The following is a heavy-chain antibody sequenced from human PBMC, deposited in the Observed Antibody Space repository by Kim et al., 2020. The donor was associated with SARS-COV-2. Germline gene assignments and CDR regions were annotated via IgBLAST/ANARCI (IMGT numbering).Heavy chain of an antibody. CDR3: ARAPAIVPGRDYWYFDL. CDR2: INPSGGST. J-gene: IGHJ2*01. D-gene: IGHD2-2*01. CDR1: GYTFTSYY. V-gene: IGHV1-46*01. Sequence: ASVKVSCKASGYTFTSYYMHWVRQAPGQGLEWMGIINPSGGSTSYAQKFQGRVTMTRDTSTSTVYMELSSLRSEDTAVYYCARAPAIVPGRDYWYFDLWGRGALVTVSS.